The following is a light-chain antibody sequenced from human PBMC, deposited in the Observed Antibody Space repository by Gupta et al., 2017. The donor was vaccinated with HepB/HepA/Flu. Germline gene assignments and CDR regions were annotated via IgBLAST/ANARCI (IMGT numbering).Light chain of an antibody. CDR2: DVS. J-gene: IGLJ2*01. CDR1: SSDVGGFNS. V-gene: IGLV2-14*03. Sequence: QSALTQPASVSGSPGQSITIPCTGSSSDVGGFNSVSWYQQYPGRAPKLLIYDVSNRPSGVSYRFSGSKSGNTASLTISGLQAEDDADYYCSSFRTGSTLVVFGGGTKVTVL. CDR3: SSFRTGSTLVV.